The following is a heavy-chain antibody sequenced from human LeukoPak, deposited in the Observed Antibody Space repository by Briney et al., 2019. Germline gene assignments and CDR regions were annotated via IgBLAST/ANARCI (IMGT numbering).Heavy chain of an antibody. D-gene: IGHD2-8*01. V-gene: IGHV3-9*01. Sequence: GRSLRLSCAASGFTFDDYDMHWVRQAPGKGLEWVSRISRNSGNIDYADSVKGRFTISRDNAKNTLYLQMNSLRAEDTAVYYCARVNGYDAFDIWGQGTMVTVSS. J-gene: IGHJ3*02. CDR2: ISRNSGNI. CDR1: GFTFDDYD. CDR3: ARVNGYDAFDI.